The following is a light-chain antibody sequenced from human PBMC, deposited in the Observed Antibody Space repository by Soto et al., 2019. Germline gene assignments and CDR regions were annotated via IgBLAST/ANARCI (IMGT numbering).Light chain of an antibody. CDR3: QNYNSYSEE. CDR2: KAS. Sequence: DIPMTQSHSTLTESVSYLFTTTFRASQTISSWLAWYQQKPGKAAKLLIYKASTLKSGVPSRFSGSGSGTEFTLTISSLQPDDFATYYCQNYNSYSEEFGQGTKVDIK. V-gene: IGKV1-5*03. J-gene: IGKJ1*01. CDR1: QTISSW.